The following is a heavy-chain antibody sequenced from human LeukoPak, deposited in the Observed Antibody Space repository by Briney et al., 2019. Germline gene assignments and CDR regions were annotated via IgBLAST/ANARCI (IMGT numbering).Heavy chain of an antibody. D-gene: IGHD3-9*01. Sequence: GGSLRLSCAASGFTFDDYTMHWVRQAPGKGLEWVSLISWDGGSTYYADSVKGRFTISRDNAKNSLYLQMNSLRAEDTALYYCARVNYDILTGYSWGGDYWGQGTLVTVSS. CDR2: ISWDGGST. V-gene: IGHV3-43*01. J-gene: IGHJ4*02. CDR1: GFTFDDYT. CDR3: ARVNYDILTGYSWGGDY.